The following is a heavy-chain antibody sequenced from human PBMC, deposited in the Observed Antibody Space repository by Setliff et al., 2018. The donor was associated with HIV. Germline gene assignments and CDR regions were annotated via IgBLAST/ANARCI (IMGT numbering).Heavy chain of an antibody. CDR1: GGSISTYY. CDR3: ARVKSGSLGGYVDY. D-gene: IGHD3-10*01. J-gene: IGHJ4*02. V-gene: IGHV4-59*12. Sequence: KTSETLSLTCTVSGGSISTYYWSWIRQPPGKGLEWIGYMYYSGSTYYNPSLKSRVTISVDTSKNQFSLRLSSVTAADTAVYYCARVKSGSLGGYVDYWGQGMLVTVSS. CDR2: MYYSGST.